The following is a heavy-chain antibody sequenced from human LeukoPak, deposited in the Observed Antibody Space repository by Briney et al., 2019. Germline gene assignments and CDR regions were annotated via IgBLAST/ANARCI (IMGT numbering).Heavy chain of an antibody. Sequence: MASETLSLTCTVSGGSISSGGYYWSWIRQHPGKGLEWIGYIYYSGSTYYNPSLKSRVTISVDTSKNQFSLKLSSVTAADTAVYYCARARKGYYDSSGYFDYWGQGTLVTVSS. V-gene: IGHV4-31*03. J-gene: IGHJ4*02. D-gene: IGHD3-22*01. CDR1: GGSISSGGYY. CDR2: IYYSGST. CDR3: ARARKGYYDSSGYFDY.